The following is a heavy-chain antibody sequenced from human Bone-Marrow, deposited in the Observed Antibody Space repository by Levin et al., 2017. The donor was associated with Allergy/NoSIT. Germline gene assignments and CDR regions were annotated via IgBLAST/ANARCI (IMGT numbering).Heavy chain of an antibody. CDR1: GAFITSENY. CDR3: ARRDSSVVFWAGCLY. D-gene: IGHD3/OR15-3a*01. Sequence: PSETLSLTCAVSGAFITSENYWTWVRQPPGKGLEWIGEIYHSGSTNYNPSLESRVTISVDRSKNHFSLELKSVTAADTAVYYCARRDSSVVFWAGCLYWGQGALVTVSS. J-gene: IGHJ4*02. V-gene: IGHV4-4*02. CDR2: IYHSGST.